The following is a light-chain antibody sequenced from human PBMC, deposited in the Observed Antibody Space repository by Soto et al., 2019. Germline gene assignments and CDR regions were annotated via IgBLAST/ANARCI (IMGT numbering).Light chain of an antibody. CDR2: DGS. CDR3: HQYYSYSAT. CDR1: QSITSW. Sequence: DIQMTQSPSTLSASVGDRVTISCRASQSITSWLAWYQQKPGRAPKLLIYDGSTLGSGVPSRFSGTGSGTEFTLTISSLQAEDFATYFCHQYYSYSATFGQGTKVDIK. V-gene: IGKV1-5*01. J-gene: IGKJ1*01.